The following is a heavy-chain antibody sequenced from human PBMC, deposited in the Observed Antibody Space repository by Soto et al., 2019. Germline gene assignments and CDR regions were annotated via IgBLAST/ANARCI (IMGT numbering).Heavy chain of an antibody. CDR2: INIGSGNT. Sequence: GASVKVSFKASGYAFSSYAMHWVRQAPGQRVEWLGWINIGSGNTEYSQYFQDRITITRDTSARTVYMELSGLRSEDTAVYYCARDGGDCGYRLAYYYYIGMDVWGQGTTVTVSS. D-gene: IGHD2-21*02. V-gene: IGHV1-3*04. J-gene: IGHJ6*02. CDR1: GYAFSSYA. CDR3: ARDGGDCGYRLAYYYYIGMDV.